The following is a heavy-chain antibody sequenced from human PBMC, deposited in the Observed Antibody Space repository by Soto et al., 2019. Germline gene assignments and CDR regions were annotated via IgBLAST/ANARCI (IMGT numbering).Heavy chain of an antibody. D-gene: IGHD1-20*01. CDR2: VFYTGFT. CDR1: GASISGSYYY. J-gene: IGHJ4*02. V-gene: IGHV4-39*01. CDR3: ATSQKGYNWNYFDH. Sequence: ETLSLTCAVSGASISGSYYYWAWLRQSPGKGPEWIGSVFYTGFTSYNPSLESRVSVSVDTSKSQFSLKLSAVTAADTAVYYCATSQKGYNWNYFDHWSQGALVTVSS.